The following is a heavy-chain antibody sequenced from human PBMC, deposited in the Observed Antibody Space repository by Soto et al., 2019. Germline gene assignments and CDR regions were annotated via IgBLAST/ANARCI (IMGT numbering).Heavy chain of an antibody. D-gene: IGHD6-13*01. J-gene: IGHJ6*02. CDR1: GYTFTTYY. CDR3: ARATSAGNGRRVDV. CDR2: INPSGGST. Sequence: QVQLVQSGTEVKEPGASVSLSCKASGYTFTTYYIHWVRQAPGQGLEWMGMINPSGGSTTYAQNFQCRVTMTRDTSTSTVYMDLNSLRSDDTAVYYCARATSAGNGRRVDVWGQGTTVTVSS. V-gene: IGHV1-46*01.